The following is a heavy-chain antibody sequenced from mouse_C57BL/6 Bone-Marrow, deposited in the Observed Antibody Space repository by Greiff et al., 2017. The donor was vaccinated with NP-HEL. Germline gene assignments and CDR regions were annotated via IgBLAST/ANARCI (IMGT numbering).Heavy chain of an antibody. Sequence: QVQLQQPGAELVMPGASVKLSCKASGYTFTSYWMHWVKQRPGQGLEWIGEIDPSDSYTNYNQKFKGKSTLTVDKSSSTAYMQLSSLTSEDSAVYYCARESNYSYYYAMDYWGQGTSVTVSS. J-gene: IGHJ4*01. V-gene: IGHV1-69*01. CDR1: GYTFTSYW. CDR2: IDPSDSYT. D-gene: IGHD2-5*01. CDR3: ARESNYSYYYAMDY.